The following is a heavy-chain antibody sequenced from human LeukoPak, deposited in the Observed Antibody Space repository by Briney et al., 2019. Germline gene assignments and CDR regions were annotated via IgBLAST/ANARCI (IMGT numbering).Heavy chain of an antibody. CDR1: GGSISSSSYY. J-gene: IGHJ6*03. Sequence: SETLSLTCTVSGGSISSSSYYWGWIRQPPGKGLEWIGSIYYSGSTYYNPSLKSRVTISVDTSKNQFSLKLSSVTAADTAVYYCAKQDRYSPIVVVPACKNCYMDVWGKGTTVTVSS. D-gene: IGHD2-2*01. CDR3: AKQDRYSPIVVVPACKNCYMDV. V-gene: IGHV4-39*07. CDR2: IYYSGST.